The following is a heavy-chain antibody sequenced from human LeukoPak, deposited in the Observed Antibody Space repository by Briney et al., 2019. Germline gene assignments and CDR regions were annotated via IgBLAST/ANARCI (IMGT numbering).Heavy chain of an antibody. CDR1: DYSISSGYY. V-gene: IGHV4-38-2*01. CDR2: INHSGTT. CDR3: ARVGRSYYDSSGYYSYFDY. J-gene: IGHJ4*01. D-gene: IGHD3-22*01. Sequence: SETLSLTCAVSDYSISSGYYWGWLRQPPGKGLEWIGSINHSGTTYYNPSLKSRVTISVDTSRNQFSLKLSSVTAADTAVYYCARVGRSYYDSSGYYSYFDYWGHGTLVTVSS.